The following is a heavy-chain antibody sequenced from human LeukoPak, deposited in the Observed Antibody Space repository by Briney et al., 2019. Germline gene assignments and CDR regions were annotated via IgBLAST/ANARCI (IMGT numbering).Heavy chain of an antibody. CDR1: GYTFTSYG. CDR2: ISAYNGNT. V-gene: IGHV1-18*01. D-gene: IGHD6-19*01. Sequence: ASVKVSCKASGYTFTSYGISWVRQAPGQGLEWMGWISAYNGNTNYAQKLQGRATMTTDTSTSTAYMELRSLRSDDTAVYYCARCRSPNSSGWYYFDYWGQGTLVTVSS. J-gene: IGHJ4*02. CDR3: ARCRSPNSSGWYYFDY.